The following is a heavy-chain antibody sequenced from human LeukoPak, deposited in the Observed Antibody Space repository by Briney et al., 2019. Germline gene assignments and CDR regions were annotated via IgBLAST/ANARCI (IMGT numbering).Heavy chain of an antibody. CDR3: ARGALEYYYGSGSDFDY. CDR1: GYTFTSYY. CDR2: INPSGGST. J-gene: IGHJ4*02. D-gene: IGHD3-10*01. V-gene: IGHV1-46*01. Sequence: ASVKVSCKASGYTFTSYYMHWVRQAPGQGLEWMGIINPSGGSTSYAQKFQGRVTMTRDTSTSTVYMELSRLRSDDTAVYYCARGALEYYYGSGSDFDYWGQGTLVTVSS.